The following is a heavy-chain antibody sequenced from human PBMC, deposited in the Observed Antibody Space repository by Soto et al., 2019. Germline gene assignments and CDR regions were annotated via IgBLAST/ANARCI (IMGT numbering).Heavy chain of an antibody. V-gene: IGHV1-69*13. D-gene: IGHD3-22*01. CDR3: GRQGGAHYDSGGYHYALDY. J-gene: IGHJ4*02. CDR1: GGTFSGYA. Sequence: GAPVTFSCKASGGTFSGYAISWVRQAPGQGLEWMGGIIPSFGTVSYAQKFQGRVTITADESTSTAYLQWSSLRSSDTAMYYCGRQGGAHYDSGGYHYALDYWGQGTPVTVSS. CDR2: IIPSFGTV.